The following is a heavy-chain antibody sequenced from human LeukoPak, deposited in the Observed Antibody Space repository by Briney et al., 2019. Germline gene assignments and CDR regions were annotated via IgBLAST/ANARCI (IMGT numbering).Heavy chain of an antibody. J-gene: IGHJ6*03. D-gene: IGHD3-10*01. CDR3: AREAFPRFGEFYMDV. CDR2: MNPNSGNT. Sequence: GASVKVSCKASGYTFTSYDINWVRQATGQGLEWMGWMNPNSGNTGYAQKFQGRVTMTRNTSISTAYMELSSLRSEDTAVYYCAREAFPRFGEFYMDVWGKGTTVTVSS. V-gene: IGHV1-8*01. CDR1: GYTFTSYD.